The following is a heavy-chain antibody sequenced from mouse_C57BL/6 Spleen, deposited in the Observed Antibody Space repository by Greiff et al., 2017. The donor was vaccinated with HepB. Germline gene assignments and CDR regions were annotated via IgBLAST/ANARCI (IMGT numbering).Heavy chain of an antibody. D-gene: IGHD1-1*02. CDR2: IDPSDSET. J-gene: IGHJ4*01. Sequence: QVQLQQPGAELVRPGSSVKLSCKASGYTFTSYRMHWVKQRPIQGLEWIGNIDPSDSETHYNQKFKDKATLTVDKSSSTAYMQRSSLTSEDSSVYYCASIGGHYYAMDYWGQGTSVTVSS. V-gene: IGHV1-52*01. CDR3: ASIGGHYYAMDY. CDR1: GYTFTSYR.